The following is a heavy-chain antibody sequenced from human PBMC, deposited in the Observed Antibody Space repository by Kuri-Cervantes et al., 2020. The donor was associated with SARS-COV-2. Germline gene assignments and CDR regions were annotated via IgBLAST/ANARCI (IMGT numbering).Heavy chain of an antibody. D-gene: IGHD1-7*01. V-gene: IGHV3-74*03. CDR1: GFPFSSYF. Sequence: LSLPCAASGFPFSSYFMHWVRQAPGKGLVWDSRINRDETSRTYADSVKGRFTISRDNAKNTLYLQMDSLRAEDTAVYYCVRDRGVMTGTPILDQWGQGTLVTVSS. CDR3: VRDRGVMTGTPILDQ. CDR2: INRDETSR. J-gene: IGHJ1*01.